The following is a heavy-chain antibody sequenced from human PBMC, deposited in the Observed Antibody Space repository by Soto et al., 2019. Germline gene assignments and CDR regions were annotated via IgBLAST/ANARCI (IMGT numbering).Heavy chain of an antibody. V-gene: IGHV3-33*01. CDR2: IWYDGSNK. Sequence: VQLVESGGGVVQPGRSLRLSCAASGFTFSSYGMHWVRQAPGKGLEWVAVIWYDGSNKYYADSVKGRFTISRDNSKNTLYLQMNSLRAEDTAVYYCARDYVDYVWGSSIDYWGQGTLVTVSS. CDR1: GFTFSSYG. CDR3: ARDYVDYVWGSSIDY. D-gene: IGHD3-16*01. J-gene: IGHJ4*02.